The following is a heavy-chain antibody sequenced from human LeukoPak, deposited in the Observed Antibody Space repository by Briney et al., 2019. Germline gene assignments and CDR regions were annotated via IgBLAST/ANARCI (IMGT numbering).Heavy chain of an antibody. D-gene: IGHD3-9*01. CDR3: AGQSEAILTGYYPTDY. Sequence: GGSLRLSCAASGFTFSNYGMHWVRQAPGKGLEWVAFIRSDGSHKYYANSVKGRFTISRDNSKNTLYLQMNSLRTEDTAVYYCAGQSEAILTGYYPTDYWGQGTLVTVSS. CDR1: GFTFSNYG. J-gene: IGHJ4*02. V-gene: IGHV3-30*02. CDR2: IRSDGSHK.